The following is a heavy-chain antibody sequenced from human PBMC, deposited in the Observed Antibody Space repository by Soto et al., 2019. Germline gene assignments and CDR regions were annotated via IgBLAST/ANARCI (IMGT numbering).Heavy chain of an antibody. CDR3: ARDRGGLGY. J-gene: IGHJ4*02. D-gene: IGHD3-10*01. V-gene: IGHV6-1*01. CDR2: TYYRSKWYN. Sequence: SQTLSLTCVISGDSVSSDLASWSWIRQSPSRGLEWLGGTYYRSKWYNEYAVSLKSRITINPDTSKNQFSLQLNSMTPEDTAVYYCARDRGGLGYWGQGTLVTVSS. CDR1: GDSVSSDLAS.